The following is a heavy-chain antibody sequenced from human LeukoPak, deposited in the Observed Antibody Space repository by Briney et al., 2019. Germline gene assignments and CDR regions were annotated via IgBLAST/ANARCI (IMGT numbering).Heavy chain of an antibody. CDR2: ISSSSSTI. CDR1: GFTFSSYS. D-gene: IGHD3-22*01. V-gene: IGHV3-48*01. Sequence: GGSLRLSCAASGFTFSSYSMNWVRQAPGKGLEWVSYISSSSSTIYYADSVKGRFTISRDNAKNSLYLQMNSLRAEDTAVYYCAKDLDTMIVDVWGQGTTVTVSS. J-gene: IGHJ6*02. CDR3: AKDLDTMIVDV.